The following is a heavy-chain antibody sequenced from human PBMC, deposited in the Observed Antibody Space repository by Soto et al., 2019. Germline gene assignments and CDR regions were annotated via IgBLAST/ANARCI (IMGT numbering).Heavy chain of an antibody. J-gene: IGHJ4*02. CDR1: GFTFSSYW. CDR2: INSDGSST. D-gene: IGHD2-15*01. CDR3: ARTRGQTYYFDY. V-gene: IGHV3-74*01. Sequence: SCAASGFTFSSYWMHWVRQAPGKGLVWVSRINSDGSSTSYADSVKGRFTISRDNAKNTLYLQMNSLRAEDTAVYYCARTRGQTYYFDYWGQGTLVTVSS.